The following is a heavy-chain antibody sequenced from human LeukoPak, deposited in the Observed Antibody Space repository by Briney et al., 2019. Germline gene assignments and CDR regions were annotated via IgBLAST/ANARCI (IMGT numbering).Heavy chain of an antibody. D-gene: IGHD4-17*01. V-gene: IGHV3-23*01. CDR2: ISGSGGNT. CDR1: GFTFSTYF. CDR3: AKLSVTYNFDY. J-gene: IGHJ4*02. Sequence: QPGGSLRLSCAASGFTFSTYFMSWVRQPPGKGLEWVSAISGSGGNTYYADSVKGRFNISRDNYKNTLYLQMNSLRAEDTAVYYCAKLSVTYNFDYWGLGTLVTVSS.